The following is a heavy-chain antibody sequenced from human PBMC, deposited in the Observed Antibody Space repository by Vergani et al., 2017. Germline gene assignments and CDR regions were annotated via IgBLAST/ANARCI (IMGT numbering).Heavy chain of an antibody. CDR2: IYPGDSDT. D-gene: IGHD2-21*01. Sequence: EVQLVQSGAEVKKPGESLKISCKGSGYSFTSYWIGWVRQMPGKGLEWMGIIYPGDSDTRYSPSFQGQVTISADKSISPAYLQWSSLKASDTAMYYCARHEGMHTLNHYYSYGIDVWGQGTTVTVSS. V-gene: IGHV5-51*01. J-gene: IGHJ6*02. CDR3: ARHEGMHTLNHYYSYGIDV. CDR1: GYSFTSYW.